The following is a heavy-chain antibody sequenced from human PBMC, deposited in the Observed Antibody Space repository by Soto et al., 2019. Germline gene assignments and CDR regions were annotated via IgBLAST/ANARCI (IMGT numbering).Heavy chain of an antibody. V-gene: IGHV1-69*02. Sequence: QVQLVQSGAEVKKPGSSVKVSCKASGDTFSYYSVHWVRQAPGLGLEWMGRVIPMLSMSNYAQKFQGRVTISADKSTRTACMVLSSLRSEDTAMYYCATSYGSGGRAFESWGQGALVTVSS. D-gene: IGHD3-10*01. CDR1: GDTFSYYS. CDR3: ATSYGSGGRAFES. CDR2: VIPMLSMS. J-gene: IGHJ4*02.